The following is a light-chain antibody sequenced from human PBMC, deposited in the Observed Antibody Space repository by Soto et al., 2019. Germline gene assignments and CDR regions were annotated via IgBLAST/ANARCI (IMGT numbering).Light chain of an antibody. CDR2: QIS. Sequence: EIVMTQTPLSSPVTPGQPASISCRSSESLVHSDGTTYLSWFHLRPGQPPRLLIHQISDRFYGVPDRFSGSGAGTEFTLKISRVEAEDVGLYYCLQATHFPWTFGQGTKVEVK. CDR1: ESLVHSDGTTY. J-gene: IGKJ1*01. V-gene: IGKV2-24*01. CDR3: LQATHFPWT.